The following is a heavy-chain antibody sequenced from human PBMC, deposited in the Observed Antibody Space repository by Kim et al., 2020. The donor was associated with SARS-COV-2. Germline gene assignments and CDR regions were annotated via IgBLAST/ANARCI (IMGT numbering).Heavy chain of an antibody. D-gene: IGHD6-19*01. Sequence: ASVKVSCKASGYTFTSYAMHWVRQAPGQRLEWMGWINAGNGNTKYSQKFQGRVTITRGTSASTAYMELSSLGSEDTAVYYCAITGYSSGGYYYYYGMDVWCLGTTVAVS. V-gene: IGHV1-3*01. CDR3: AITGYSSGGYYYYYGMDV. J-gene: IGHJ6*02. CDR1: GYTFTSYA. CDR2: INAGNGNT.